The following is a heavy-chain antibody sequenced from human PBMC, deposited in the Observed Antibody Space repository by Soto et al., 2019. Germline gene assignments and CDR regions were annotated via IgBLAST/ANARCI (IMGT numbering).Heavy chain of an antibody. CDR3: AVPRDGYNYFNY. J-gene: IGHJ4*02. CDR1: GYSISSAYY. D-gene: IGHD5-12*01. Sequence: SETLSLTCAVSGYSISSAYYWGWIRQPPGKGLEWIGSVYHSGNTYYNPSLKSRVTILEDTSKNQFSLKLSSVTAADTAVYYCAVPRDGYNYFNYWGQGTLVTVSS. CDR2: VYHSGNT. V-gene: IGHV4-38-2*01.